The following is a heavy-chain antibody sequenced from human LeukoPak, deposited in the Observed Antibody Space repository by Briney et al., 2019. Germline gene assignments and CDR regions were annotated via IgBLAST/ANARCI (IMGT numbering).Heavy chain of an antibody. Sequence: ASVKVSCTASGYTFTSYYMHWVRQAPGQGLEWMGIINPSGGSTSYAQKFQGRVTMTRDTSTSTVYMELGSLRSEDTAVYYCARDDTAMALDYWGQGTLVTVSS. D-gene: IGHD5-18*01. CDR3: ARDDTAMALDY. J-gene: IGHJ4*02. CDR2: INPSGGST. CDR1: GYTFTSYY. V-gene: IGHV1-46*01.